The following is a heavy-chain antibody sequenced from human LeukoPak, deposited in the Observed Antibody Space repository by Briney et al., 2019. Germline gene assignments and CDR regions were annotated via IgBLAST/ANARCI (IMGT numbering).Heavy chain of an antibody. CDR2: INPSGGST. D-gene: IGHD3/OR15-3a*01. V-gene: IGHV1-46*01. CDR1: GYTFTSYY. Sequence: ASVKVSCKASGYTFTSYYMHWVRQAPGQGLEWMGIINPSGGSTSYAQKFQGRVTITRDMSTSTVYMELSSLRSEDTAVYYCARALSPPTMIFYYFDYWGQGTLVTVSS. J-gene: IGHJ4*02. CDR3: ARALSPPTMIFYYFDY.